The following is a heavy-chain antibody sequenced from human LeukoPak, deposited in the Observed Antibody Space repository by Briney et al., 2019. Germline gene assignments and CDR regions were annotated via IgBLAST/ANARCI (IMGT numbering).Heavy chain of an antibody. V-gene: IGHV5-51*01. J-gene: IGHJ4*02. CDR2: IYPGDSDT. Sequence: GESLKISCKGSGYSCASYWIAWVRQMPGKGLEWMGIIYPGDSDTRYSPSFQGQVTISADKSISTAYLQWSSLKASDTAIYYCARQWGDCSSTSCYSAYWGQGTLVTVSS. CDR3: ARQWGDCSSTSCYSAY. CDR1: GYSCASYW. D-gene: IGHD2-2*01.